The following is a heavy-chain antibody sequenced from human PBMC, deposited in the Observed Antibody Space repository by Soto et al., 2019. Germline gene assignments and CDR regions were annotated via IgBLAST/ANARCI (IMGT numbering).Heavy chain of an antibody. V-gene: IGHV3-64*01. CDR1: GFTFSSYA. Sequence: EVQLVESGGGLVQPGGSLRLSCAASGFTFSSYAMHWVRQAPGKGLEYVSAITSNGGSTYYANSVKGRFTISRDNSKNTLYLQMGSLRAEEMAVYYCARYGADGDYADYWGQGTLVTASS. CDR3: ARYGADGDYADY. D-gene: IGHD4-17*01. J-gene: IGHJ4*02. CDR2: ITSNGGST.